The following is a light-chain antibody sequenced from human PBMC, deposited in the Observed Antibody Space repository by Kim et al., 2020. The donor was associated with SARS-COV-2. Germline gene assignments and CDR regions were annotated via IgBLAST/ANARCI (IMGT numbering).Light chain of an antibody. V-gene: IGKV3-20*01. Sequence: EIVLTQSPGTLSLSPGERATLSCRASQSVSGSYLAWHQQKPGQHPRLLIYGGSSRATGIPDRFSGSGSGTDFTLAISRLEPEDFAVYSCQQYANSPVTFGQGTRLEIK. CDR1: QSVSGSY. J-gene: IGKJ5*01. CDR3: QQYANSPVT. CDR2: GGS.